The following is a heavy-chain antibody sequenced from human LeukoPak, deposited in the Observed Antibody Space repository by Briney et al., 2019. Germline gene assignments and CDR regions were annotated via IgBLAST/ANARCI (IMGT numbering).Heavy chain of an antibody. CDR1: GFTFSDSD. J-gene: IGHJ3*02. CDR2: IRTKTNNYAR. D-gene: IGHD3-22*01. V-gene: IGHV3-73*01. Sequence: GGSLRLSCAASGFTFSDSDMQWVRQASGKGLEWVGRIRTKTNNYARAYAASVQGRFTISRDDSNNTAYLLKKNLKTEDTAVYYCARLYHYDSSGYYYSAFDIWGQGTMVTVSS. CDR3: ARLYHYDSSGYYYSAFDI.